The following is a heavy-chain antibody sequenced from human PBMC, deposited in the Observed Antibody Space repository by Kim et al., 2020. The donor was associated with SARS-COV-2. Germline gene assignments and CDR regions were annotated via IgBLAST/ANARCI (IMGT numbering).Heavy chain of an antibody. CDR3: AKDNLPGGYGAFDI. V-gene: IGHV3-9*01. CDR1: GFTFGDYA. J-gene: IGHJ3*02. Sequence: GGSLRLSCVASGFTFGDYAIHWVRQAPGKGLEWVSGISCNSDSIGYADSVKGRFTISRDNAKNSLYLQMNSLRAEDTALYYCAKDNLPGGYGAFDIWGQGTLVTVSS. D-gene: IGHD5-12*01. CDR2: ISCNSDSI.